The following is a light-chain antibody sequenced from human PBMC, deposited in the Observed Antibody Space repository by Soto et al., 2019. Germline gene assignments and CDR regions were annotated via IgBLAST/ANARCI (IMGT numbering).Light chain of an antibody. CDR2: DAS. J-gene: IGKJ5*01. Sequence: VVLTPSPVTLSLSPGERATLSCRASQSFRGLLAWYQQKPGQAPRLLIYDASNRATGIPPRFSGSGSGTDFTLTISSLEPEDSAVYYCQQRHRWPITFGQGTRLEIK. V-gene: IGKV3-11*01. CDR3: QQRHRWPIT. CDR1: QSFRGL.